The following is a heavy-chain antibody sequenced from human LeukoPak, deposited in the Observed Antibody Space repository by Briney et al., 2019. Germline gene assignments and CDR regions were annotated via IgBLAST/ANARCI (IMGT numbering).Heavy chain of an antibody. CDR3: ASPGGGFNSPFHY. CDR1: GGFISRNNYY. Sequence: SETLSLTCRVSGGFISRNNYYGGWIRQPPGKGLEWIGSIYYSGGTYYNPSLKSRVTISVDTSKNQFSLKLCSVTAADTAVYYCASPGGGFNSPFHYWGQGTLVTVSS. CDR2: IYYSGGT. J-gene: IGHJ4*02. V-gene: IGHV4-39*01. D-gene: IGHD1-14*01.